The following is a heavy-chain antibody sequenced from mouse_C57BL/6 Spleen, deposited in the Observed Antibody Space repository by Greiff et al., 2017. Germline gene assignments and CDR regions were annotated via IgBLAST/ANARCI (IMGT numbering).Heavy chain of an antibody. Sequence: EVQLQQSGPELVKPGASVKMSCKASGYTFTDYNMHWVKQSHGKSLEWIGYINPNNGGTSYNQKFKGKATLTVNKSSSTAYMELRSLTSEDSAVYYCARHPSIYDDYDGDWYFDVWGTGTTVTVSS. CDR2: INPNNGGT. V-gene: IGHV1-22*01. CDR1: GYTFTDYN. D-gene: IGHD2-4*01. CDR3: ARHPSIYDDYDGDWYFDV. J-gene: IGHJ1*03.